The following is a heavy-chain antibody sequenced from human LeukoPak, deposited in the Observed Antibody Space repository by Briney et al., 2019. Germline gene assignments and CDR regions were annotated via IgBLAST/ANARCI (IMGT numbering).Heavy chain of an antibody. CDR1: GYTFTSYG. CDR2: ISAYNGNT. Sequence: ASVKVSCKASGYTFTSYGISWVRQAPGQGLEWMGWISAYNGNTNYAQKLQGRVTMTTDTSTSTAYMELRSLRSDDTAVYYCARDYYDILTGYYLNRFDPWGQGTPVTVSS. D-gene: IGHD3-9*01. J-gene: IGHJ5*02. V-gene: IGHV1-18*01. CDR3: ARDYYDILTGYYLNRFDP.